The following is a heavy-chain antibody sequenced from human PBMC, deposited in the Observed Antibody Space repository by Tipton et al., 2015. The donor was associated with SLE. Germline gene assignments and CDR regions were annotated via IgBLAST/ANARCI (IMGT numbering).Heavy chain of an antibody. CDR1: GGSFTTNY. V-gene: IGHV4-59*01. CDR3: VRMGLCTTTTCNEGAFDV. D-gene: IGHD2-2*01. Sequence: TLSLTCAVYGGSFTTNYWNWLRQPPGKGLEWIGYIYYSGSTNYNPSLKSRVTISVDTSKNQFSLKLSSVTAADTAVYYCVRMGLCTTTTCNEGAFDVWGQGSMVTVSS. CDR2: IYYSGST. J-gene: IGHJ3*01.